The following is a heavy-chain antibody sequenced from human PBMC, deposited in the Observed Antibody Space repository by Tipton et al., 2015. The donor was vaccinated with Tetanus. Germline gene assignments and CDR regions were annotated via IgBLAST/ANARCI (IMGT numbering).Heavy chain of an antibody. Sequence: QSGAEVKRPGSSVKVSCKASGGKYTTHGVTWVRQAPGRTLEWMGGMIPKFGTTEYAQRFQGRLTITADDSASTLYMDLSSLTSEDTAIYYCARGHSSSWFHVWFDPWGQGTLVSVSS. V-gene: IGHV1-69*01. D-gene: IGHD6-13*01. CDR3: ARGHSSSWFHVWFDP. CDR2: MIPKFGTT. J-gene: IGHJ5*02. CDR1: GGKYTTHG.